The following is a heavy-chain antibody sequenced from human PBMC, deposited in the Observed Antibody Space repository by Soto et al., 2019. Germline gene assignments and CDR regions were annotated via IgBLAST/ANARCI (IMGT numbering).Heavy chain of an antibody. CDR1: GFTFSSYG. J-gene: IGHJ6*02. D-gene: IGHD6-13*01. V-gene: IGHV3-33*01. CDR3: AREKSSSWYYYYYGMDV. Sequence: GSLRLSCAASGFTFSSYGMHWVRQAPGKGLEWVAVIWYDGSNKYYADSVKGRFTISRDNSKNTLYLQMNSLRAEDTAVYYCAREKSSSWYYYYYGMDVWGQGTTVTVSS. CDR2: IWYDGSNK.